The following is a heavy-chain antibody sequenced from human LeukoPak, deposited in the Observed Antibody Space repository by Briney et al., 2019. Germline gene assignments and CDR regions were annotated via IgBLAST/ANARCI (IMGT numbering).Heavy chain of an antibody. J-gene: IGHJ4*02. CDR1: GFTFSSYA. Sequence: GGSLRLSCAASGFTFSSYAMSWARQAPGKGLEWVSAISGSGGSTYYADSVKGRFTISRDNSKNTLYLQMNSLRAEDTAVYYCAKRYCSSTSCYRGLWDYWGQGTLVTVSS. CDR3: AKRYCSSTSCYRGLWDY. V-gene: IGHV3-23*01. D-gene: IGHD2-2*01. CDR2: ISGSGGST.